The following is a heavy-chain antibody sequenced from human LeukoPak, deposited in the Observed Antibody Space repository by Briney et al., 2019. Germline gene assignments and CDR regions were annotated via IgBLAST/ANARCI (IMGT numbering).Heavy chain of an antibody. CDR1: GFTFSGSA. CDR2: IRSKANSYAT. D-gene: IGHD5-12*01. CDR3: ARALGYSGYVKEGVDY. V-gene: IGHV3-73*01. Sequence: GGSLRLSCAASGFTFSGSAMHWVRQASGKGLEWVGRIRSKANSYATAYAASVKGRFTISRDDSKNTAYLQMNSLKTEDTAVYYCARALGYSGYVKEGVDYWGQGTLVTVSS. J-gene: IGHJ4*02.